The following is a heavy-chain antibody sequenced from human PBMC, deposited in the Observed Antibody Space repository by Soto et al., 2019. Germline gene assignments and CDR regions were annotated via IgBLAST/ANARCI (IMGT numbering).Heavy chain of an antibody. CDR1: GFTFSTYG. Sequence: QVQLVESGGGEVQPGRSLTISCAASGFTFSTYGMHWVRQTPGKGLAWVAVISYDGTNKIYSDSVKGRFTISRDNFENTLTLQMNSLRADDTAVYSCAKDLQSYGDYDYYCYGMDVWGLGTRVTVSS. D-gene: IGHD4-17*01. V-gene: IGHV3-30*18. J-gene: IGHJ6*02. CDR3: AKDLQSYGDYDYYCYGMDV. CDR2: ISYDGTNK.